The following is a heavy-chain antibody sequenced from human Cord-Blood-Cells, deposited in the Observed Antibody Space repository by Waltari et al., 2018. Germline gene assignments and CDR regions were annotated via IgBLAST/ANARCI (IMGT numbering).Heavy chain of an antibody. CDR2: IYYSGST. J-gene: IGHJ3*02. D-gene: IGHD3-22*01. CDR1: GGSISSYY. V-gene: IGHV4-59*08. Sequence: QVQLQESGPGLVKPSETLSLTCTVSGGSISSYYLSWIRQPPGKGLDWIGYIYYSGSTNYNPSLKSRVTISVDTSKNQFSLKLSSVTAADTAVYYCAGLGSYYDSSGYSYDAFDIWGQGTMVTVSS. CDR3: AGLGSYYDSSGYSYDAFDI.